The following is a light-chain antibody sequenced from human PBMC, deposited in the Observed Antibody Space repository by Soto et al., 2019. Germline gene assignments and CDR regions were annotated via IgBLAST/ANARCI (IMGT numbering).Light chain of an antibody. J-gene: IGKJ2*01. V-gene: IGKV3-20*01. CDR2: GAS. CDR3: LRYGDSPPAYT. CDR1: QSVSSRN. Sequence: EIVVTQSPGTVSLSPGERDTLSCRASQSVSSRNLAWYRQKPGQAPSLLIFGASNRDTGIPDRFSGSGSGTDFTLTISRLEPEDCAVYYCLRYGDSPPAYTFGQGNKLEIK.